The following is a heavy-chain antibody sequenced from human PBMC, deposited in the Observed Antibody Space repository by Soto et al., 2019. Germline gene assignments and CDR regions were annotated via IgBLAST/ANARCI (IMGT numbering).Heavy chain of an antibody. Sequence: EVQLVESGGGLVQPGGSLRLSCAASGFTFSSYSMNWVRQAPGKGLEWVSYISSSSSTIYYADSVKGRFTISRDNAKNSLYLQMNSLRAEDTAVYYCARGQEVRGYNWFDPWGQGTLVTVSS. CDR1: GFTFSSYS. D-gene: IGHD3-10*01. CDR3: ARGQEVRGYNWFDP. CDR2: ISSSSSTI. V-gene: IGHV3-48*01. J-gene: IGHJ5*02.